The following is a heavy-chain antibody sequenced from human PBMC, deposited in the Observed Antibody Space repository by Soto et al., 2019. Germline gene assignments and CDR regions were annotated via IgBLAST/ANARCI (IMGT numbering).Heavy chain of an antibody. Sequence: GGSLRLSCAASGFTFSSYSMNWVRQAPGKGLEWVSSISSSSSYIYYADSVKGRFTISRDNAKNSLYLQMNSLRAEDTAVYYCARGHRITIFGVVIMAFDYWGQGTLVTVSS. D-gene: IGHD3-3*01. CDR1: GFTFSSYS. J-gene: IGHJ4*02. V-gene: IGHV3-21*01. CDR3: ARGHRITIFGVVIMAFDY. CDR2: ISSSSSYI.